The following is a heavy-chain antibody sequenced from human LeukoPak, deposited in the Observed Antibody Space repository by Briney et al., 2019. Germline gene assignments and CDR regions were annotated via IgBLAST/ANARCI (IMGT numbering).Heavy chain of an antibody. CDR2: TYYRSQWYS. Sequence: SQTLSLTCAISGDSVSSNNAVWAWIRQSPSTGLEWLGRTYYRSQWYSDYAVSVRSRININPDTSKNQFSLQLNSVTPEDTAVYYCARGSYGLGGSWDYYFDYWGQGTLVTVSS. CDR3: ARGSYGLGGSWDYYFDY. V-gene: IGHV6-1*01. CDR1: GDSVSSNNAV. J-gene: IGHJ4*02. D-gene: IGHD3-10*01.